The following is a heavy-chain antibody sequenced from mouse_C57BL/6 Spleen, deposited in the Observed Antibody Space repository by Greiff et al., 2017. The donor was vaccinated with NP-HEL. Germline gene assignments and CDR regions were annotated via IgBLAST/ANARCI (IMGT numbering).Heavy chain of an antibody. CDR3: AKQQLLHGYYAMDD. V-gene: IGHV2-3*01. J-gene: IGHJ4*01. CDR1: GFSLTSYG. D-gene: IGHD2-12*01. CDR2: IWGDGST. Sequence: QVQLKESGPGLVAPSQSLSITCTVSGFSLTSYGVRWVRQPPGKGLEWLGVIWGDGSTNYHSALIPRLSISKDNSTNKVFLKLNSLQTDDTAAYYCAKQQLLHGYYAMDDRGQGASVTVST.